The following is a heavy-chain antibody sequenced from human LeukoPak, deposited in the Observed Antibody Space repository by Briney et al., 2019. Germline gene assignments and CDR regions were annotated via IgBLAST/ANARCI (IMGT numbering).Heavy chain of an antibody. D-gene: IGHD3-22*01. CDR1: GFTFSSYG. J-gene: IGHJ6*02. V-gene: IGHV3-33*01. CDR2: IWSAGGNK. CDR3: ARDLANYYDSSGPIYYYYGMDV. Sequence: GGSLRLSCAASGFTFSSYGMHWVRQAPGKGLEWVAVIWSAGGNKNYLDSVKGRFTISRDNSKNTVYLQMNRLRAEDTAVYYCARDLANYYDSSGPIYYYYGMDVWGQGTTVTVSS.